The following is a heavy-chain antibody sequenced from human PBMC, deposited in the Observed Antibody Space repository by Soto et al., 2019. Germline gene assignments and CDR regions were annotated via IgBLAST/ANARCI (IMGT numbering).Heavy chain of an antibody. CDR1: GYTFTSYD. Sequence: ASVKVSCKASGYTFTSYDINWVRQATGQGLEWMGWMNPNTGNTGYAQKFQGRVSMTRNTSINTAYMELSSLRSEDTAVYYCARDGYCSGGSCFRGGYNWFDPWGQGTLVTVSS. V-gene: IGHV1-8*01. D-gene: IGHD2-15*01. CDR3: ARDGYCSGGSCFRGGYNWFDP. J-gene: IGHJ5*02. CDR2: MNPNTGNT.